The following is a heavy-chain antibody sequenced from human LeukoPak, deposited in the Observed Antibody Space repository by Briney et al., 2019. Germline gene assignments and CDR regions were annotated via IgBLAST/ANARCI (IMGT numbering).Heavy chain of an antibody. J-gene: IGHJ4*02. Sequence: GGSLRLSCAASGFTFSSYEMNWVRQAPGKGLEWVSYISSSGSTIYYADSVKGRFTISRDNAKNSPYLQTNSLRAEDTAVYYCASQGYYYGSGSYYFDYWGQGTLVTVSS. D-gene: IGHD3-10*01. CDR1: GFTFSSYE. CDR3: ASQGYYYGSGSYYFDY. V-gene: IGHV3-48*03. CDR2: ISSSGSTI.